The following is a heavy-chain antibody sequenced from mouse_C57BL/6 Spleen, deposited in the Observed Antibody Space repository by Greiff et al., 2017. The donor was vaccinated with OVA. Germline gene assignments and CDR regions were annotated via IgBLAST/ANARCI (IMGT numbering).Heavy chain of an antibody. CDR2: IYPGDGDT. D-gene: IGHD1-1*01. V-gene: IGHV1-82*01. J-gene: IGHJ2*01. CDR1: GYAFSSSW. Sequence: QVQLQQSGPELVKPGASVKISCKASGYAFSSSWMNWVKQRPGKGLEWIGRIYPGDGDTNYNGKFKGKATLTADKSSSTAYMQLSSLTSEDSAVYFCARKGITTVVEYYFDYWGQGTTLTVSS. CDR3: ARKGITTVVEYYFDY.